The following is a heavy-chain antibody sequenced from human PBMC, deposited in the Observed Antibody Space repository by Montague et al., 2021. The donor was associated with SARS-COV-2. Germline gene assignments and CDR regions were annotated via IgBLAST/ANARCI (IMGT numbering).Heavy chain of an antibody. V-gene: IGHV4-34*01. D-gene: IGHD1-26*01. CDR3: AREAVGTTTYYALDV. Sequence: SETLSLTCAVYGGSFSGYYWSWIRQPPGKGLEWIGELNHSGSTNYNPSLKSRVTISVDTSKNQFSLKLNSVTAADTAVYYCAREAVGTTTYYALDVWGQGTMVTVSS. CDR1: GGSFSGYY. CDR2: LNHSGST. J-gene: IGHJ3*01.